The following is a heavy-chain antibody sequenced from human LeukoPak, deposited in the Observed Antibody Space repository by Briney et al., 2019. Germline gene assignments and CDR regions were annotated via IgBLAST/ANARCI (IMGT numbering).Heavy chain of an antibody. CDR3: ARDGTSTDDY. V-gene: IGHV1-18*01. CDR1: GYTFSNFG. D-gene: IGHD2-2*01. Sequence: ASVKVSCKTSGYTFSNFGINWVRQAPGQGLEWMGWISGNNDNPNYGQKFQGRLTVTTDSSTSTAYMELRNLRFDDTAVYYCARDGTSTDDYWGQGTLVTVSS. J-gene: IGHJ4*02. CDR2: ISGNNDNP.